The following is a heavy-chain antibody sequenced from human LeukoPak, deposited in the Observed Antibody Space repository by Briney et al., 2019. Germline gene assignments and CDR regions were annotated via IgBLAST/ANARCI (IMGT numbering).Heavy chain of an antibody. Sequence: KAGGSLRLSCAASGFTFSTYSMNWVRQAPGKGLEWVSYISSTSGTMNYADSVKGRFTISRDNAKNSLYLQLNSLGAEDTAVYYCARDPYQTDYGDYVHFGAFDIWGQGTMVTVSS. CDR3: ARDPYQTDYGDYVHFGAFDI. J-gene: IGHJ3*02. D-gene: IGHD4-17*01. CDR1: GFTFSTYS. V-gene: IGHV3-48*01. CDR2: ISSTSGTM.